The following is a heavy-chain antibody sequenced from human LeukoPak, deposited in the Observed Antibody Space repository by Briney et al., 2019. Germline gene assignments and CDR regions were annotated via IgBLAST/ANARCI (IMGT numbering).Heavy chain of an antibody. CDR2: IYPGDSDT. CDR3: ARRRGWDYDSSGYDFDY. D-gene: IGHD3-22*01. V-gene: IGHV5-51*01. J-gene: IGHJ4*02. Sequence: PGESLKISCKGSGFSFIGYWIAWVRQMPGKGLAGRGIIYPGDSDTRYSPSFQGHITISADKSISTAYLQWSSLKASDTAMYYCARRRGWDYDSSGYDFDYWGQGTLVTVSS. CDR1: GFSFIGYW.